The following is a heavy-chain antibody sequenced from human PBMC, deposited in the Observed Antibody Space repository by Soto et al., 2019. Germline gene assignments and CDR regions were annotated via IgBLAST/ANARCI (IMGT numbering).Heavy chain of an antibody. CDR2: IYYSGST. Sequence: TSETLSLTCTVSGGSISSGGYYWSWIRQHPGKGLEWIGYIYYSGSTYYNPSLKSRVTISVDTSKNQFSLKLSSVTAADTAVYYCARDSTGRAYYYGMDVWGQGTTVTVSS. D-gene: IGHD4-17*01. J-gene: IGHJ6*02. V-gene: IGHV4-31*03. CDR1: GGSISSGGYY. CDR3: ARDSTGRAYYYGMDV.